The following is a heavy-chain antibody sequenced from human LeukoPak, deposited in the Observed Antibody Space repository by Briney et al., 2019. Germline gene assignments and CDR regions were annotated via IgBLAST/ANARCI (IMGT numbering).Heavy chain of an antibody. CDR2: IKPDGSEK. CDR1: GFTFSSYW. V-gene: IGHV3-7*01. Sequence: RGSLRLSCAASGFTFSSYWMSWVRQAPGKGLEWVANIKPDGSEKYYVDSVGGRFTISRDNAKNSLYLQMNSLRAEDTAVYYCRYSSRGGFDYWGQGTLVTVSS. D-gene: IGHD6-13*01. J-gene: IGHJ4*02. CDR3: RYSSRGGFDY.